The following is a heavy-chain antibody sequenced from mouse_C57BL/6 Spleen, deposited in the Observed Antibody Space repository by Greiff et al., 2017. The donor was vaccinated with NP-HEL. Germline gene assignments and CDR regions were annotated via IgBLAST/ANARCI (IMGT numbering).Heavy chain of an antibody. J-gene: IGHJ2*01. D-gene: IGHD2-1*01. Sequence: EVQLQQSGPELVKPGASVKISCKASGYTFTDYYMNWVKQSHGKSLEWIGDINPNNGGTSYNQKFKGKATLTVDKSSSTAYMELRSLTSEDSAVYYCANYGNYLYYFDYWGQGTTLTVSS. CDR2: INPNNGGT. V-gene: IGHV1-26*01. CDR1: GYTFTDYY. CDR3: ANYGNYLYYFDY.